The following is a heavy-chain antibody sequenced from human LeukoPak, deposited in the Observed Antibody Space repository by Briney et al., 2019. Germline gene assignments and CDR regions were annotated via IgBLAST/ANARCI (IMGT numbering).Heavy chain of an antibody. CDR1: GYTFTGYY. J-gene: IGHJ4*02. CDR2: INPNSGGT. Sequence: GASVKVSCKASGYTFTGYYMHWVRQAPGQGLEWMGWINPNSGGTNYAQKFQGRVTMTSDTSISTAYMELSRLRSDDTAVYYCARSYSSGFPGDYWGQGTLVTVSS. D-gene: IGHD6-19*01. CDR3: ARSYSSGFPGDY. V-gene: IGHV1-2*02.